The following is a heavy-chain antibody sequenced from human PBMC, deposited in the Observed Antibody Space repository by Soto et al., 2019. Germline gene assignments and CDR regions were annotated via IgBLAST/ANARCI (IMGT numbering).Heavy chain of an antibody. D-gene: IGHD2-15*01. V-gene: IGHV3-30*14. CDR2: ISYDGSNQ. J-gene: IGHJ6*02. Sequence: PGGSLRLSCAASGFTFSNYARHWVRQAPGKGLEWVAIISYDGSNQYYLVSVKGRFTISRENAKNSLYLQMNNLRAGDTAVYYCARAYSGRLPRRADYYYAMDVWGQGTTVTVSS. CDR1: GFTFSNYA. CDR3: ARAYSGRLPRRADYYYAMDV.